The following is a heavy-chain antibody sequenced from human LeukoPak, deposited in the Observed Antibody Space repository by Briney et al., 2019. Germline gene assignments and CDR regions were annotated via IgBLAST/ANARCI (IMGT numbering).Heavy chain of an antibody. CDR3: ARAPPLWFGERENWFDP. Sequence: ASVKVSCKASGYTFTGYYMHWVRQAPGQGLEWRGWINPNSGGTNYAQKFQGRVTMTRDTSISTAYMELSRLRSDDTAVYYCARAPPLWFGERENWFDPWGQGTLVTVSS. CDR2: INPNSGGT. D-gene: IGHD3-10*01. J-gene: IGHJ5*02. CDR1: GYTFTGYY. V-gene: IGHV1-2*02.